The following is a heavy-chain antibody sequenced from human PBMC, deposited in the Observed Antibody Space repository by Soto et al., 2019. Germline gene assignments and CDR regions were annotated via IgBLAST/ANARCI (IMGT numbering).Heavy chain of an antibody. J-gene: IGHJ3*02. D-gene: IGHD2-15*01. CDR2: IIPIFGTA. CDR3: ARVTPGYCSGGSCYHSAFDI. V-gene: IGHV1-69*13. CDR1: GGTFSSYA. Sequence: RASVKVSCKASGGTFSSYAISWVRQAPGQGLEWMGGIIPIFGTANYAQKFQGRVTITADESTSTAYMELSSLRSEDTAVYYCARVTPGYCSGGSCYHSAFDIWGQGTMVTVSS.